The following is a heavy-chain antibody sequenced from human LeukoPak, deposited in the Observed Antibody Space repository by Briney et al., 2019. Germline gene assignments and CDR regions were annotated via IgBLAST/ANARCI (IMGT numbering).Heavy chain of an antibody. Sequence: ASVKVSCKVSGYTLTDVSIHWVRQAPGKGLEWMGGFDPEGGETIYTQKFQGRVTTTEDTSTDTAYMELSSLRSDDTAVYYCARGSSYGFSMGYWGQGTLVTVSS. CDR2: FDPEGGET. V-gene: IGHV1-24*01. J-gene: IGHJ4*02. CDR3: ARGSSYGFSMGY. CDR1: GYTLTDVS. D-gene: IGHD3-16*01.